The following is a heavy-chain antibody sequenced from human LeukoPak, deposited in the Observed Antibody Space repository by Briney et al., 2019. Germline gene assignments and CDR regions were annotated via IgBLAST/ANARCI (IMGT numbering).Heavy chain of an antibody. Sequence: SETLSLTCTVSGDSITSDSYFWAWIRQSPGKGLEWIGSIPHTGRPYYNPSLKSRAAISVDTSKNQFSLKFNSVTAADTAVYYCAREGARSTVTLNAFDIWGHGTMVTVSS. D-gene: IGHD4-17*01. J-gene: IGHJ3*02. CDR2: IPHTGRP. CDR3: AREGARSTVTLNAFDI. CDR1: GDSITSDSYF. V-gene: IGHV4-39*07.